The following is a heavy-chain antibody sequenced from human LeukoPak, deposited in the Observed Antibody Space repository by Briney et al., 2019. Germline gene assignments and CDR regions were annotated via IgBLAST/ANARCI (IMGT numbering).Heavy chain of an antibody. CDR2: IYYSGST. CDR1: GGSISSSSYY. CDR3: ARYDYAWGRYRHDY. Sequence: PSETLSLTCTVSGGSISSSSYYWGWIRQPPGKGLEWIGSIYYSGSTYYNPSLKSRVTISVDTSKSQFPLKLSSVAAADTAVYYCARYDYAWGRYRHDYWGQGTLVTLSS. J-gene: IGHJ4*02. D-gene: IGHD3-16*02. V-gene: IGHV4-39*01.